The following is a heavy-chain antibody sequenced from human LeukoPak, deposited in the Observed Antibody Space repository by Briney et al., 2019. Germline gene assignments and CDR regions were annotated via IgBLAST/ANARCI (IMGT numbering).Heavy chain of an antibody. CDR3: ARIAAAGTGAEYFQH. CDR2: ISAYNGNT. Sequence: VASVKVSCKASGYTFTSYGISWVRQAPGQGLEWMGWISAYNGNTNYAQKLQGRVTMTTDTSTSTAYMELRSLRSDDTAVYYCARIAAAGTGAEYFQHWGQGTLVTVSS. V-gene: IGHV1-18*01. J-gene: IGHJ1*01. D-gene: IGHD6-13*01. CDR1: GYTFTSYG.